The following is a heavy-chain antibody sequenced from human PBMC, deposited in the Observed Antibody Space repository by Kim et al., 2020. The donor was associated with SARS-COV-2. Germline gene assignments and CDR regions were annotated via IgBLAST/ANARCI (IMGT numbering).Heavy chain of an antibody. J-gene: IGHJ4*02. D-gene: IGHD3-22*01. V-gene: IGHV3-23*01. CDR3: AKALMGTMIVVVIPYFDY. Sequence: VKGRSTISRDNSKNTLCLQMNGLRAEDTAVYYCAKALMGTMIVVVIPYFDYWGQGTLVTVSS.